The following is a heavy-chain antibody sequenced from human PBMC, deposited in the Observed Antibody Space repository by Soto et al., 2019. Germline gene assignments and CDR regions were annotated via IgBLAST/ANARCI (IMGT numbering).Heavy chain of an antibody. CDR2: IIPISGIA. CDR1: GGTFSNYV. Sequence: QVQLVQSGAEVKKPGSSVKVSCKASGGTFSNYVITWVRQAPGQGLECMGGIIPISGIANYAQKFQGRVTITADEHTSTVYMELSSLRSEDTAVYYCARGWNDFPHWGQGTLVTVSS. J-gene: IGHJ1*01. D-gene: IGHD1-1*01. V-gene: IGHV1-69*01. CDR3: ARGWNDFPH.